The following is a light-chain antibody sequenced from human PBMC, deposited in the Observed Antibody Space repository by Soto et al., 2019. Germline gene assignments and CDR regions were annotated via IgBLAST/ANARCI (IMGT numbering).Light chain of an antibody. V-gene: IGKV3-15*01. CDR2: YAS. CDR1: ESVQRN. Sequence: VVMTQSPATLSVSPGERVTLSCRASESVQRNLAWYHQKPGQGPSLLIYYASTRATGVPDRFTGSGSGTEFTPTISSLQSEDFGVYHCQHYSNWPPTFGPGTKVEIK. J-gene: IGKJ3*01. CDR3: QHYSNWPPT.